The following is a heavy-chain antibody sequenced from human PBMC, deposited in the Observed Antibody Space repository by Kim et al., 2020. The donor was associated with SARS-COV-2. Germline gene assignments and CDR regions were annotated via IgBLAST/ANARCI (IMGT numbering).Heavy chain of an antibody. CDR2: TYYRSKWYN. CDR3: ARILAVAGFGSYYYHAMDA. J-gene: IGHJ6*02. Sequence: SQTLSLTCAISGDSVSSNSAAWNWVRQSPSRGLEWLGRTYYRSKWYNEYAVSVKSLITINPDTSKNQFSLPLNSVTPEDPAVYYCARILAVAGFGSYYYHAMDAWGQGTTVTVS. D-gene: IGHD6-19*01. CDR1: GDSVSSNSAA. V-gene: IGHV6-1*01.